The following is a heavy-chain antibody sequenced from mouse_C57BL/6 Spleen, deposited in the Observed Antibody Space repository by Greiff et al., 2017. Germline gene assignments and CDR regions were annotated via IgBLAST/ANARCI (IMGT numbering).Heavy chain of an antibody. CDR2: INPNYGTT. D-gene: IGHD1-1*01. J-gene: IGHJ4*01. V-gene: IGHV1-39*01. Sequence: VQLKQSGPELVKPGASVKISCKASGYSFTDYNMNWVKQSNGKSLEWIGVINPNYGTTSYNQKFKGKATLTVDQSSSTAYMQLNSLTSEDSAVYYCARWIITTVVATRGYAMDYWGQGTSVTVSS. CDR1: GYSFTDYN. CDR3: ARWIITTVVATRGYAMDY.